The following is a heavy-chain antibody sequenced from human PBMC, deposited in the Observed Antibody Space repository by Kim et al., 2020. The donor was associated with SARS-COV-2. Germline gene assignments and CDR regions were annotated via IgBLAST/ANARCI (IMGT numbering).Heavy chain of an antibody. CDR3: AKFGWELLQGAFDI. J-gene: IGHJ3*02. D-gene: IGHD1-26*01. V-gene: IGHV3-23*01. Sequence: ANSVKARFTITRDNSKNTLYLQMNSLRAEDTAVYYCAKFGWELLQGAFDIWGQGTMVTVSS.